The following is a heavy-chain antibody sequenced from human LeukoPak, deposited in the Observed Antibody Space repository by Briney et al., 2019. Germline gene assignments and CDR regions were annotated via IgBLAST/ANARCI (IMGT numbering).Heavy chain of an antibody. CDR1: GFTFSSYS. V-gene: IGHV3-21*01. Sequence: GGSLRLSCAASGFTFSSYSMNWVRQAPGKGLEWVSTIGNSGAYIYYADSVKGRFTISRDNAKNSLYLQMNSLRAEDTAVYYCARDCSSTKCPSLGYWGQGTLVTVS. J-gene: IGHJ4*02. CDR2: IGNSGAYI. CDR3: ARDCSSTKCPSLGY. D-gene: IGHD2-2*01.